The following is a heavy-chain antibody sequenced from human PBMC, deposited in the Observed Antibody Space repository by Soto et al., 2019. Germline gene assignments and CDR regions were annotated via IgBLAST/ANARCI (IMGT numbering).Heavy chain of an antibody. CDR2: IDPSDSYT. D-gene: IGHD2-8*01. V-gene: IGHV5-10-1*01. J-gene: IGHJ4*02. CDR3: ARRPYCTNGVCYYYFDY. Sequence: GESLKLSVNVSGYSFTIYFMSWVRQMPGKGLEWMGRIDPSDSYTNYSPSFQGHVTISADKSISTAYLQWSSLKASDTAMYYCARRPYCTNGVCYYYFDYWGQGTLVNVSS. CDR1: GYSFTIYF.